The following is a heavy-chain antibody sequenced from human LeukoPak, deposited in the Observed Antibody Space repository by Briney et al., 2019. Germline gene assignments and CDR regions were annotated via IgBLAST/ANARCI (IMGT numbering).Heavy chain of an antibody. J-gene: IGHJ2*01. CDR3: ARDQYYYGSGSYFPPSWYFDL. D-gene: IGHD3-10*01. Sequence: SETLSLTCTVSGGSISSGGYYWSWIRQHPGKGLEWIGYIYYSGSTYYNPSLKSRVTISVDTSKNQFSLKLSSVTAADTAVYYCARDQYYYGSGSYFPPSWYFDLWGRGTPVTVSS. CDR2: IYYSGST. V-gene: IGHV4-31*03. CDR1: GGSISSGGYY.